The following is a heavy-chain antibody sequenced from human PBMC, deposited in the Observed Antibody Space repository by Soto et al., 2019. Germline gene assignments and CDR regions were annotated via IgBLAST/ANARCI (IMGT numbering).Heavy chain of an antibody. CDR1: GGTFSSYT. D-gene: IGHD6-6*01. CDR3: ARDPPEYSSSSSPNDAFDI. V-gene: IGHV1-69*04. Sequence: ASVKVACKASGGTFSSYTISWVRQAPGQGLEWMGRIIPILGIANYAQKFQGRVTITADKSTSTAYMELSSLRSEDTAVYYCARDPPEYSSSSSPNDAFDIWGQGTMVTVSS. CDR2: IIPILGIA. J-gene: IGHJ3*02.